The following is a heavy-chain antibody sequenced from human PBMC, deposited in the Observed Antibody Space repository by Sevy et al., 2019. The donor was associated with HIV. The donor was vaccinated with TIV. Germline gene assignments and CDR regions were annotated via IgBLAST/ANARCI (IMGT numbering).Heavy chain of an antibody. D-gene: IGHD6-13*01. CDR2: INPNSGGT. CDR1: GYTFTGYY. Sequence: ASVKVSCKASGYTFTGYYMHWVRQAPGQGLEWMGWINPNSGGTNYAQKFQGRVTMTRDTSISTAYMELSRLRSDDTAVYYCARALIGIAAEDHYYYYGMDVWGQGTTVTDSS. J-gene: IGHJ6*02. V-gene: IGHV1-2*02. CDR3: ARALIGIAAEDHYYYYGMDV.